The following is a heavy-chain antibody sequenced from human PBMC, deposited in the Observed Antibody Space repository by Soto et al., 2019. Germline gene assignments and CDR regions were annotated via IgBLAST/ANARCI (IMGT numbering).Heavy chain of an antibody. D-gene: IGHD3-10*01. CDR1: GGTFSSYA. V-gene: IGHV1-69*13. CDR2: IIPIFGTA. Sequence: SVKVSCKASGGTFSSYAISWVRQAPGQGLEWMGGIIPIFGTANYAQKYQGRVTITADESTSTAYMELSSLRSEDTAVYYCARDRRYYYGSGSRVSGTGDYYYYYGMDVWG. J-gene: IGHJ6*02. CDR3: ARDRRYYYGSGSRVSGTGDYYYYYGMDV.